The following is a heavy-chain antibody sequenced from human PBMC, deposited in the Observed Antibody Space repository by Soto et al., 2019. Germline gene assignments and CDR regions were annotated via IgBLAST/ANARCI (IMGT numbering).Heavy chain of an antibody. Sequence: GGSLRLSCAASGFTFDDYGMSWVRQAPGKGLEWVSGINWNGGSTGYADSVKGRFTISRDNAKNSLYLQMNSLRAEDTALYYCARDRTTVVTGYYYYYGMDVWGQGTTVTVSS. V-gene: IGHV3-20*04. J-gene: IGHJ6*02. CDR1: GFTFDDYG. D-gene: IGHD4-17*01. CDR2: INWNGGST. CDR3: ARDRTTVVTGYYYYYGMDV.